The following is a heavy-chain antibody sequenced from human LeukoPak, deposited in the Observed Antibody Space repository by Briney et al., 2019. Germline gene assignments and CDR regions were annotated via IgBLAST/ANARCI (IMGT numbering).Heavy chain of an antibody. D-gene: IGHD2-15*01. Sequence: PGGSLRLSCAASGFSFSDNDLSWVRQAPGRGLECVSYISRTASTIHYADSVKGRFTISRDNTKNSLYLQMNSLRAEDTAVYYCARDGSAYCSASSCYSGYYYYGMDVWGQGTTVTVSS. J-gene: IGHJ6*02. V-gene: IGHV3-11*01. CDR3: ARDGSAYCSASSCYSGYYYYGMDV. CDR1: GFSFSDND. CDR2: ISRTASTI.